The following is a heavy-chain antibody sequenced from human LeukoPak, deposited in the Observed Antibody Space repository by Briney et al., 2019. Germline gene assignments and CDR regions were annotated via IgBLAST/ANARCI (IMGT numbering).Heavy chain of an antibody. V-gene: IGHV3-53*01. CDR2: IYSGGST. D-gene: IGHD3-10*01. CDR1: GFTVSSNY. CDR3: AREGAGDYYYYYMDV. Sequence: GGSLRLSCAASGFTVSSNYMSWVRQAPGKGLEWVSVIYSGGSTYYADSVKGRFTISRDNSKNTLYLQMNSLRAEDTAVYYCAREGAGDYYYYYMDVWGKGTTVTVSS. J-gene: IGHJ6*03.